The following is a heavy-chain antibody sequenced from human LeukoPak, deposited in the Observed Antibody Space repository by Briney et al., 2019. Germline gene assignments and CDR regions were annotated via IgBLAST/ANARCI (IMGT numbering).Heavy chain of an antibody. D-gene: IGHD6-13*01. CDR2: VNHSGST. Sequence: PSETLSLTCAVYGESFSGSYWSWIRQPPGKGLEWIGEVNHSGSTNYNPSLKSRVTISVDTSKNQFSLKLSSVTAADTAVYYCARRAAGIYYYYYGMDVWGQGTTVTVSS. CDR1: GESFSGSY. CDR3: ARRAAGIYYYYYGMDV. J-gene: IGHJ6*02. V-gene: IGHV4-34*01.